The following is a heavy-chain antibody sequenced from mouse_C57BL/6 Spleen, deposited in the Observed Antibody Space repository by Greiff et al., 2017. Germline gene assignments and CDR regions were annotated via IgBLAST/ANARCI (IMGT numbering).Heavy chain of an antibody. J-gene: IGHJ3*01. CDR3: ARGGDGYPFAY. Sequence: QVHVKQPGAELVRPGSSVKLSCKASGYTFTSYWMHWVKQRPIQGLEWIGNIDPSDSETHYNQKFKDKATLTVDKSSSTAYMQLSSLTSEDSAVYYCARGGDGYPFAYWGQGTLVTVSA. V-gene: IGHV1-52*01. CDR1: GYTFTSYW. D-gene: IGHD2-3*01. CDR2: IDPSDSET.